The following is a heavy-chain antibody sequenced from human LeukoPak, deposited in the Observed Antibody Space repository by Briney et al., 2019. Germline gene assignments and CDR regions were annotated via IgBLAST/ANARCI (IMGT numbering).Heavy chain of an antibody. D-gene: IGHD6-19*01. Sequence: SETLSLTCTVSGGSISSYYWSWIRQPPGKGLEWIGYIYYSGRTNYNPSLKSRVTISVDTSKNQFSLKLTSVTAEDTAVYYCARINSGWYFDYWGQGTLVTVSS. J-gene: IGHJ4*02. CDR2: IYYSGRT. V-gene: IGHV4-59*01. CDR3: ARINSGWYFDY. CDR1: GGSISSYY.